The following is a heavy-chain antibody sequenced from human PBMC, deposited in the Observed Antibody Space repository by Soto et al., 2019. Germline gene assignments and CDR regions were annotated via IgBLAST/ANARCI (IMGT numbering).Heavy chain of an antibody. CDR3: ARGQISTIFGVVTKNYYYGMDV. Sequence: PSENPSLTCAVYGGSFSGYYWSWIRQPPGKGLEWIGEINHSGSTNYNPSLKSRVTISVDTSKNQFSLKLSSVTAADTAVYYCARGQISTIFGVVTKNYYYGMDVWVQVSTVT. CDR2: INHSGST. J-gene: IGHJ6*02. CDR1: GGSFSGYY. V-gene: IGHV4-34*01. D-gene: IGHD3-3*01.